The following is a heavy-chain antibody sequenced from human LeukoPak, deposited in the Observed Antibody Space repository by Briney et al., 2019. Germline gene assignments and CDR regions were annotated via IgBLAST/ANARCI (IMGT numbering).Heavy chain of an antibody. CDR1: GFTFSSYS. Sequence: GGSLRLSCAASGFTFSSYSMNWVRQAPGKGLEWVSSISSSSSYIYYADSVKGRFTISRDNAKNSLYQQMNSLRAEDTAVYYCARVYSTIFGVVRNWFDPWGQGTLVTVSS. CDR3: ARVYSTIFGVVRNWFDP. J-gene: IGHJ5*02. V-gene: IGHV3-21*01. D-gene: IGHD3-3*01. CDR2: ISSSSSYI.